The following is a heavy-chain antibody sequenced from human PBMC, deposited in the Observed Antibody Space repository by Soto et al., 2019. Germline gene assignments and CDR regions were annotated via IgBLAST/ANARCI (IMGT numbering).Heavy chain of an antibody. V-gene: IGHV3-23*01. CDR2: ISGSLGSA. Sequence: HPGGSLRLSXAVSGFTFNDYAMSWVRQAPGKGLEWVSTISGSLGSAYYAASVEGRFTISGDNSNNTLYLQMNSLRVEDTATYYCAKDSRLPGFGLLIHAFDIWGHGTMVTVSS. CDR1: GFTFNDYA. J-gene: IGHJ3*02. D-gene: IGHD3-3*01. CDR3: AKDSRLPGFGLLIHAFDI.